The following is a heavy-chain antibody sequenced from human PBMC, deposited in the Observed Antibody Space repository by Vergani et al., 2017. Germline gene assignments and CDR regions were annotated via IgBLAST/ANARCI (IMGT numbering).Heavy chain of an antibody. D-gene: IGHD2-15*01. Sequence: EVQLVESGGGLVQPGRSLRLSCTASGITFGDYAMSWVRQAPGKGLEWVGFIRSKAYGGTTEYAVSVKGRFTISRDDSKSIAYLQMNSLKTEDTAVYYWTRDPPVVEAYYVDYWGQGTRVTVSS. J-gene: IGHJ4*02. CDR1: GITFGDYA. CDR3: TRDPPVVEAYYVDY. CDR2: IRSKAYGGTT. V-gene: IGHV3-49*04.